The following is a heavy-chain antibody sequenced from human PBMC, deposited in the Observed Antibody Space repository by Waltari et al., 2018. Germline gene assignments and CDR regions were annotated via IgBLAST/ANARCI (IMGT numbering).Heavy chain of an antibody. V-gene: IGHV5-51*01. CDR3: ARHAPGSSSWYRNYYYYYMDV. D-gene: IGHD6-13*01. Sequence: EVQLVQSGAEVKKPGESLKISCKGSGYSFTSYWIGWVRQMPGKGLEWMGIIYPGDSDTRYSPSFQGQVTISADKSISTAYLQWSSLKASDTAMYYCARHAPGSSSWYRNYYYYYMDVWGKGTTVTVSS. CDR2: IYPGDSDT. CDR1: GYSFTSYW. J-gene: IGHJ6*03.